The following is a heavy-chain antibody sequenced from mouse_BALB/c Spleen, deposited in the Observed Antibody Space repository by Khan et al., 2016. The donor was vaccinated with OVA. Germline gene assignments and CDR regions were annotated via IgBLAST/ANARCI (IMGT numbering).Heavy chain of an antibody. D-gene: IGHD2-4*01. CDR3: SRNYDYDEGLAY. CDR1: GFSLTTYG. J-gene: IGHJ3*01. CDR2: IWSGGST. V-gene: IGHV2-2*02. Sequence: QVQLQQSGPGLVQPSQSLSITCTVSGFSLTTYGVHWVRQSPGKGLEWLGVIWSGGSTDYNAAFISSLNISKDNSKSQAFFKMNSLQANYTAIYYWSRNYDYDEGLAYWGQGTLVTVSA.